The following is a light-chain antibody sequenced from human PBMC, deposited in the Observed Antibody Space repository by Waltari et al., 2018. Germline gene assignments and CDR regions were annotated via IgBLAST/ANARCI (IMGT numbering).Light chain of an antibody. CDR3: QQTYSIPYT. Sequence: DIQLTQSPSPLSASIGDRITITCRTSQTISKFLNWYQQKRGKAPKLLISGASNLQSGVPLSFSGSGSGTDFTLTISSLQPEDFATYYCQQTYSIPYTFGQGTNLEIK. J-gene: IGKJ2*01. CDR1: QTISKF. V-gene: IGKV1-39*01. CDR2: GAS.